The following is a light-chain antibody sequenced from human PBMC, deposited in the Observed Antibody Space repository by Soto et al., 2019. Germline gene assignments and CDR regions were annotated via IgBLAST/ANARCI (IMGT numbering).Light chain of an antibody. J-gene: IGLJ1*01. CDR1: SSDIGGYNY. CDR3: SSFTSTTTLYV. CDR2: EVT. V-gene: IGLV2-14*01. Sequence: QSVLTQPASVSGSPGQSITISCTGTSSDIGGYNYVSWYHQHPGKVPKLIIFEVTTRPSGVSNRFSGSKSGNTASLTISGLQADDEADYYCSSFTSTTTLYVFGTGTKVTVL.